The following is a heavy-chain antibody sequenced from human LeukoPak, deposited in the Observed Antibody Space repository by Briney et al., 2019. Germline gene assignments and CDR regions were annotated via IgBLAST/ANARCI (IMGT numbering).Heavy chain of an antibody. CDR3: AREGFGESLVGFDY. CDR2: IYSSGST. V-gene: IGHV4-59*01. CDR1: GGSISSYY. Sequence: SETLSLTCTVSGGSISSYYWSWIRQPPGKGLEWIGYIYSSGSTNYYPSLKSRVTISVDTSKNQFSLKLSTVTAADTAVYYCAREGFGESLVGFDYWGQGTLVTVSS. D-gene: IGHD3-10*01. J-gene: IGHJ4*02.